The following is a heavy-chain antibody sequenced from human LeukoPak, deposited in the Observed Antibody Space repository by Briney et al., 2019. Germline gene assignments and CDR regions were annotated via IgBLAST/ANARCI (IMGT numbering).Heavy chain of an antibody. CDR3: ARDLEDAFDI. D-gene: IGHD3-3*01. CDR2: IYYSGST. J-gene: IGHJ3*02. CDR1: GGSLSSYY. V-gene: IGHV4-59*01. Sequence: SETLSLTCTVSGGSLSSYYWSWIRQPPGKGLEWIGYIYYSGSTNYNPSLKSRVTISVDTSKNQFSLKLSSVTAADTAVYYCARDLEDAFDIWGQGTMVTVSS.